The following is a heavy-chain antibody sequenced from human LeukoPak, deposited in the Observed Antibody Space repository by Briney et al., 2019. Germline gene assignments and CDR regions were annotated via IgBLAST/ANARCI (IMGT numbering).Heavy chain of an antibody. D-gene: IGHD5-24*01. CDR2: ISYDGSNK. CDR1: GLTFSSYA. Sequence: HSGGSLRLSCAASGLTFSSYAMHWVRQAPGKGLEWVAVISYDGSNKYYADSVKGRFTISRDNSKNTLYLQMNSLRAEDTAVYYCASPRDGYNYDYYYYGMDVWGQGTTVTVSS. V-gene: IGHV3-30-3*01. CDR3: ASPRDGYNYDYYYYGMDV. J-gene: IGHJ6*02.